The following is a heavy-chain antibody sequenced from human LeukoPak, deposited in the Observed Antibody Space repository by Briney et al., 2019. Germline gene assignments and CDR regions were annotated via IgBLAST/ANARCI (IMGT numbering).Heavy chain of an antibody. J-gene: IGHJ4*02. Sequence: GRSLRLSCAASGFTFSSYGMHWVRQAPGKGLEWVAVIWYDGSNKYYADSVKGRFTISRDNSKNTLYLQMNSPRAEDTAVYYCARESITMVRGVLLFDYWGQGTLVTVSS. CDR2: IWYDGSNK. CDR1: GFTFSSYG. CDR3: ARESITMVRGVLLFDY. V-gene: IGHV3-33*01. D-gene: IGHD3-10*01.